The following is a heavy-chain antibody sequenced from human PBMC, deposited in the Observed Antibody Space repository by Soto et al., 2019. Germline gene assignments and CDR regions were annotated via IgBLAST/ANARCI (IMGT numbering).Heavy chain of an antibody. CDR3: ARDSGLESPRSLYGSGSYNY. CDR1: GFTFSSYA. J-gene: IGHJ4*02. CDR2: ISYDGSNK. V-gene: IGHV3-30-3*01. Sequence: QVQLVESGGGVVQPGRSLRLSCAASGFTFSSYAMHWVRQAPGKGLEWVAVISYDGSNKYYADSVKGRFTISRDNSKNTLYLQMNSLRAEDTAVYYCARDSGLESPRSLYGSGSYNYWGQGTLVTVSS. D-gene: IGHD3-10*01.